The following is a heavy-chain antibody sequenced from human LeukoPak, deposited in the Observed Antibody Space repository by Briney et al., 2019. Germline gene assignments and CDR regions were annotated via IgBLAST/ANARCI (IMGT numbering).Heavy chain of an antibody. CDR3: ARVAGWHWFDP. CDR2: IRPSGDNT. D-gene: IGHD6-19*01. CDR1: GFTFSSYD. J-gene: IGHJ5*02. V-gene: IGHV3-23*01. Sequence: GGSLRLSCAASGFTFSSYDMTSVRQAPGRGLEWVSSIRPSGDNTYYGDSVKGRFTVSRDNSKNTVYLEMNNMRVDDTAVYYCARVAGWHWFDPWGQGTLVTVSS.